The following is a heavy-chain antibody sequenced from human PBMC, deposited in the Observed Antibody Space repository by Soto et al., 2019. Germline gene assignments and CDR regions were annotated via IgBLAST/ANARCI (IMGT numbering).Heavy chain of an antibody. V-gene: IGHV4-34*01. Sequence: PSETLSLTCAVYGGSFSGYYWSWIRQPPGKGLEWIGEINHSGSTNYNPSLKSRVTISVDTSKNQFSLKLSSVTAADTAVYYCARAENYYYGMDVWGQGTTVTVSS. CDR1: GGSFSGYY. J-gene: IGHJ6*02. CDR3: ARAENYYYGMDV. CDR2: INHSGST.